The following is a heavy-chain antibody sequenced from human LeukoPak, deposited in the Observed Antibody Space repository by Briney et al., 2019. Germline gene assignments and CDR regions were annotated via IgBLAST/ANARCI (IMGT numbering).Heavy chain of an antibody. CDR1: GGTFSSCA. CDR3: ARIYYDSSGYYPAMYAFDI. Sequence: SVKVSCKASGGTFSSCAISWVRQAPGQGLEWMGRIIPILGIANYAQKFQGRVTITADKSTSTAYMELSSLRSEDTAVYYCARIYYDSSGYYPAMYAFDIWGQGTMVTVSS. J-gene: IGHJ3*02. D-gene: IGHD3-22*01. V-gene: IGHV1-69*04. CDR2: IIPILGIA.